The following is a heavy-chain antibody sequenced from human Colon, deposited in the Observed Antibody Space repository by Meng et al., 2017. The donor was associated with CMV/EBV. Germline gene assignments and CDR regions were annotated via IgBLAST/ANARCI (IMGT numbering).Heavy chain of an antibody. D-gene: IGHD2-8*02. CDR3: ARLGYCTSSACKGYNYGMNV. Sequence: GESLKISWQGPGYSFASYWIAWVRQMPGKGLEWMGVIYPGDSDTRYNPSFQGRVTFSVDKSISSAYLQFNGLRASDTAIYYCARLGYCTSSACKGYNYGMNVWGQGTTVTVSS. V-gene: IGHV5-51*01. CDR2: IYPGDSDT. CDR1: GYSFASYW. J-gene: IGHJ6*02.